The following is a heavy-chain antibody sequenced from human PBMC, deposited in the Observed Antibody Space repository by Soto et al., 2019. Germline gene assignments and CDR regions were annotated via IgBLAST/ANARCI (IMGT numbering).Heavy chain of an antibody. Sequence: PGGSLRLSCAASGFTFSSYGMHWVRQAPGEGLEWVANIKQDGSEKYYVDSVKGRFTISRDNAKNSLYLQMNSLRAEDTAVYYCARALSGIVAAGIAYWGQGTLVTVSS. CDR2: IKQDGSEK. CDR1: GFTFSSYG. D-gene: IGHD6-13*01. J-gene: IGHJ4*02. V-gene: IGHV3-7*01. CDR3: ARALSGIVAAGIAY.